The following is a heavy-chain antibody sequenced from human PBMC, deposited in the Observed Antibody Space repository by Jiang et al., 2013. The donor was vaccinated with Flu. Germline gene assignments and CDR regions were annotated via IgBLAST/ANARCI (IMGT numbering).Heavy chain of an antibody. D-gene: IGHD6-19*01. Sequence: GFTFSSYAMHWVRQAPGKGLEWVAVISYDGSNKYYADSVKGRFTISRDNSKNTLYLQMNSLRAEDTAVYYCARGPRPYSSGTYMDVWGQGTTVTVSS. J-gene: IGHJ6*02. V-gene: IGHV3-30*04. CDR3: ARGPRPYSSGTYMDV. CDR2: ISYDGSNK. CDR1: GFTFSSYA.